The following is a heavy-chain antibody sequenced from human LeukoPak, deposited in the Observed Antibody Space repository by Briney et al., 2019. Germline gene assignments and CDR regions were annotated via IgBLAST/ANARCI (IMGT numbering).Heavy chain of an antibody. CDR3: AKTLPPMIVVVITVFDY. J-gene: IGHJ4*02. CDR2: INPDGTQT. CDR1: GITFNIYW. D-gene: IGHD3-22*01. V-gene: IGHV3-74*01. Sequence: GGSLRLSCEASGITFNIYWMHWVRQAPGKGLVWVSRINPDGTQTDYADSVKGRFTISRDNAKNTLYLQMNSLRAEDTAVYYCAKTLPPMIVVVITVFDYWGQGTLVTVSS.